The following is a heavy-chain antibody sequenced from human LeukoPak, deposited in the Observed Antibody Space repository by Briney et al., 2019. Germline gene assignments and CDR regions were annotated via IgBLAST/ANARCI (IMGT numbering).Heavy chain of an antibody. Sequence: PGGSLRLSCAASGFTFGSYAMSWVCQAPGKGLEWVSVISGSSGSIYYADSVKGRFTISRDKSKNTMYLQMNSLRAEDTAVYYCAKLNVGSSSWYDFFDYWGQGTLVTVSS. CDR2: ISGSSGSI. J-gene: IGHJ4*02. CDR3: AKLNVGSSSWYDFFDY. D-gene: IGHD6-13*01. V-gene: IGHV3-23*01. CDR1: GFTFGSYA.